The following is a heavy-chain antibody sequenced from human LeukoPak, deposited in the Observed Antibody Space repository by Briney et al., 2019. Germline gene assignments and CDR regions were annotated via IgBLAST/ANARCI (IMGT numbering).Heavy chain of an antibody. D-gene: IGHD6-13*01. CDR3: ARGSSSPPYYYYYYMDV. Sequence: AASVKVSCKASGGTFSSYAISWVRQAPGQGLEWMGRIIPIFGTANYARKFQGRVTITTDESTSTAYMELSSLRSEDTAVYYCARGSSSPPYYYYYYMDVWGKGTTVTVSS. V-gene: IGHV1-69*05. J-gene: IGHJ6*03. CDR2: IIPIFGTA. CDR1: GGTFSSYA.